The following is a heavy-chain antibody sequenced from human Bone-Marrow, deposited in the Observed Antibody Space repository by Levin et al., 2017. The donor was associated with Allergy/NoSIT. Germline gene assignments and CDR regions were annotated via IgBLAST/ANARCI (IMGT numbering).Heavy chain of an antibody. CDR2: IWYDGSNK. V-gene: IGHV3-33*01. Sequence: GESLKISCAASGFTFNRFGLHWVRQAPGKGLEWVAVIWYDGSNKYYAGSVEGRFTISRDDSENTLYLQMNSLIAEDTAVYYCVRDKDFYMDVWGKGTTVTVSS. CDR3: VRDKDFYMDV. J-gene: IGHJ6*03. CDR1: GFTFNRFG.